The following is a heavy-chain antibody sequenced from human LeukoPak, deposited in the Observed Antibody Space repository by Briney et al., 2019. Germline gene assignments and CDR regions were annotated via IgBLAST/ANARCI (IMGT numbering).Heavy chain of an antibody. V-gene: IGHV3-23*01. Sequence: GGSLRLSCTASGFTFGDYAMSWVRQAPGKGLEWVSAISGSGGSTYYADSVKGRFTISRDNSKNTLCLQMNSLRAEDTAVYYCAKVYYDSSGYSEYYFDYWGQGTLVTVSS. CDR2: ISGSGGST. CDR1: GFTFGDYA. D-gene: IGHD3-22*01. CDR3: AKVYYDSSGYSEYYFDY. J-gene: IGHJ4*02.